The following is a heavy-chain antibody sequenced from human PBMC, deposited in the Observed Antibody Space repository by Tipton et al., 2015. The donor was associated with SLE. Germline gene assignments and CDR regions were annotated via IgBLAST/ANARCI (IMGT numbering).Heavy chain of an antibody. J-gene: IGHJ6*03. V-gene: IGHV4-39*07. CDR2: IYYSGST. Sequence: TLSLTCTVSGGSVSSGSYYWAWIRQPPGKGPEWIATIYYSGSTYYYPSLKSRITISLDTSKNQFSLEVRSVTAADTAVYYCARSGSYPYYYYYMDVWGKGTTVTVSS. CDR1: GGSVSSGSYY. CDR3: ARSGSYPYYYYYMDV. D-gene: IGHD1-26*01.